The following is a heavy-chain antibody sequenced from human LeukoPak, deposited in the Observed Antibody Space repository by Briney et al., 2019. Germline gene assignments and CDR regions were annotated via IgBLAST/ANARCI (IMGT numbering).Heavy chain of an antibody. V-gene: IGHV1-2*04. J-gene: IGHJ4*02. CDR1: GYTFTGYY. Sequence: ASVKVSCKASGYTFTGYYMHWVRQAPGQGLEWMGWINPNSGGTNYAQKFQGWVTMTGDTSISTAYMELSRLRSDDTAVYYCARESGYSGYDYDYWGQGTLVTVSS. CDR2: INPNSGGT. D-gene: IGHD5-12*01. CDR3: ARESGYSGYDYDY.